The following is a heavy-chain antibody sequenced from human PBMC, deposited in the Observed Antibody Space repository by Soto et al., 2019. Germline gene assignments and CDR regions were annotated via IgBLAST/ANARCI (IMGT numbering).Heavy chain of an antibody. D-gene: IGHD2-21*02. CDR1: GFTFSNSW. J-gene: IGHJ6*03. Sequence: EAQLVESGGGLVQPGGSLRLSCAASGFTFSNSWMTWVRQTPGKGLEWVANMNPDGSTKNYVDSVKGRFTISRDNAQNSLYPQMNSLRAEDTAVFYCARHCHYCIDVWGRGTTVTVSS. CDR3: ARHCHYCIDV. CDR2: MNPDGSTK. V-gene: IGHV3-7*01.